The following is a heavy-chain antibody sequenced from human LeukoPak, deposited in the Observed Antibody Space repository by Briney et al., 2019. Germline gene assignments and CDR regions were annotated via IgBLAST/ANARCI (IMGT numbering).Heavy chain of an antibody. V-gene: IGHV3-66*01. CDR1: GFIVSSNY. D-gene: IGHD6-25*01. CDR2: IYTGGST. J-gene: IGHJ4*02. Sequence: PWGSLRLSCAASGFIVSSNYMSWVRQATGKGLEWVSVIYTGGSTYYADSVRGRFTISRDNSKNTLYLQMNSLRAEDTAVYYCARVRSGEYFDYWGQGTLVTVSS. CDR3: ARVRSGEYFDY.